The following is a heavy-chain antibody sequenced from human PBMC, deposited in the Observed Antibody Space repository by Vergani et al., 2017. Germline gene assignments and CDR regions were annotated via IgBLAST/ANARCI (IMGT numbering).Heavy chain of an antibody. CDR3: ARESIRAVTRPYYFDY. V-gene: IGHV1-69*04. Sequence: QVQLVQSGAEVKKPGSSVKVSCKASGGTFSSYAISWVRQAPGQGLEWMGRIIPILGIANYAQKFQGGVPITAVKSTSTAYMERSSLRSEDTAVYYCARESIRAVTRPYYFDYWGQGTLVTVSS. D-gene: IGHD4-17*01. J-gene: IGHJ4*02. CDR2: IIPILGIA. CDR1: GGTFSSYA.